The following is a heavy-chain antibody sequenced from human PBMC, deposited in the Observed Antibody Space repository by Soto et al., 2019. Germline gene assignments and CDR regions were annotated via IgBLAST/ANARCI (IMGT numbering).Heavy chain of an antibody. D-gene: IGHD6-19*01. CDR3: ARSVAVPGAHIDY. Sequence: PSETLSLTCSVSGGSISGSYCSWIRQSPGKGLEWLGYVYYTGSTNYSPPLRSRVSISVDTSKNEFSLRLSSVTAADTAVYFCARSVAVPGAHIDYWGQGTQVTVSS. CDR2: VYYTGST. CDR1: GGSISGSY. J-gene: IGHJ4*02. V-gene: IGHV4-59*01.